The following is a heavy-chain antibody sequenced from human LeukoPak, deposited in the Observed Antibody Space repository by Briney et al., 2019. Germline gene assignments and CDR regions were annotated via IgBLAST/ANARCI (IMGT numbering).Heavy chain of an antibody. V-gene: IGHV3-48*02. CDR1: GFTFSTYS. J-gene: IGHJ4*02. CDR2: ISTSSTVI. Sequence: PGGSLRLSCAASGFTFSTYSMHGVRQAPGKGLEWVSYISTSSTVIYYADSVKGRFTISRDNAKNSLYLQINSLRDEDTAVYYCARDPPFRGPNYWGQGTLVTVSS. CDR3: ARDPPFRGPNY. D-gene: IGHD3-10*01.